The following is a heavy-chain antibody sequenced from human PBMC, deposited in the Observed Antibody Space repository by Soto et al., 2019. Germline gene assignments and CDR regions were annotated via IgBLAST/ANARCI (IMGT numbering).Heavy chain of an antibody. J-gene: IGHJ4*02. CDR1: GGSISSYY. CDR2: IYYSGST. CDR3: ARRYGVYFDY. Sequence: QVQLQESGPGLVKPSETLSLTCTVSGGSISSYYWSWIRQPPGKGLEWIGYIYYSGSTNYNPSLKSRVTTSVSTSKNQFSLKLSSVTAADTAVYYCARRYGVYFDYWGQGTLVTVSS. V-gene: IGHV4-59*08. D-gene: IGHD4-17*01.